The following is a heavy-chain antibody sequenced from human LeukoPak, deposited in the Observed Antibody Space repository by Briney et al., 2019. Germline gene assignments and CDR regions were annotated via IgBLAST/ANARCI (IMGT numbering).Heavy chain of an antibody. V-gene: IGHV3-7*01. CDR1: GFTFISYW. CDR3: ARTPGLKYYYDSSGYYDY. D-gene: IGHD3-22*01. CDR2: IKQDGSEK. Sequence: GGSLRLSCAASGFTFISYWMSWVRQAPGKGPEWVANIKQDGSEKYYVDSVKGRFTISRDNAKNSLYLQMNSLRAEDTAVYYCARTPGLKYYYDSSGYYDYWGQGTLVTVSS. J-gene: IGHJ4*02.